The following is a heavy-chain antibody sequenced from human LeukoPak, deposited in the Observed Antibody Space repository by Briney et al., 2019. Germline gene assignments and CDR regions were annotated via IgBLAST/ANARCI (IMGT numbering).Heavy chain of an antibody. CDR2: ISYDGSNK. V-gene: IGHV3-30*18. D-gene: IGHD5-12*01. CDR1: EFTFNSYG. CDR3: AKGGGGYDQYYYYMDV. Sequence: PGGSLRLSCVASEFTFNSYGMHWVRQAAGKGLEWVAVISYDGSNKYYGDSVKGRFTISRDDSKNTLYLQMNSLRAEDMAVYYCAKGGGGYDQYYYYMDVWGKGTTVTVSS. J-gene: IGHJ6*03.